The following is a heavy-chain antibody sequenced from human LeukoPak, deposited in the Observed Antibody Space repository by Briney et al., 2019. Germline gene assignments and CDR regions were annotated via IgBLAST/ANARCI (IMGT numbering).Heavy chain of an antibody. CDR2: ISYSGST. CDR3: ARSYSSGWGIDY. J-gene: IGHJ4*02. D-gene: IGHD6-19*01. Sequence: SETLSLTCTVSGGSINTYYWNWIRQPPGKGLEWIGYISYSGSTNYNPSLKSRVTISVDTSKNQFSLKLSSVTAADTAVYYCARSYSSGWGIDYWGQGTLVTVSS. CDR1: GGSINTYY. V-gene: IGHV4-59*01.